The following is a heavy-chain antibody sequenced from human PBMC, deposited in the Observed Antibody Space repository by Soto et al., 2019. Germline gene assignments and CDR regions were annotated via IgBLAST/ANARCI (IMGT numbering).Heavy chain of an antibody. Sequence: QVQLVQSGAEVKKPGSSVKVSCKASGDAFTNYIFDWVRQAPGQGLEWMGGIIPMFGTPKYAQTFQDRVTISAAVSTGPAYLELTSLTFDDTAVYYCARGRDQPPVGLYFDSWGEVTRVTVSS. CDR3: ARGRDQPPVGLYFDS. CDR2: IIPMFGTP. D-gene: IGHD1-26*01. CDR1: GDAFTNYI. V-gene: IGHV1-69*01. J-gene: IGHJ4*02.